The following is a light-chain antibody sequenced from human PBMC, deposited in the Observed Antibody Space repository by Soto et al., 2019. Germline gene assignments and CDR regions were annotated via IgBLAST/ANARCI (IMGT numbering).Light chain of an antibody. CDR1: QSVSSSY. CDR2: GAS. CDR3: QQYGSSPIT. J-gene: IGKJ5*01. V-gene: IGKV3-20*01. Sequence: EIVLTQSPGTLSLSPGERATLSCRASQSVSSSYLAWYRQKPGQAPRLLIYGASSRATGIPDRFSGSGSGTDFTLTISRLEPEDVAVYYCQQYGSSPITFGQGTRLENK.